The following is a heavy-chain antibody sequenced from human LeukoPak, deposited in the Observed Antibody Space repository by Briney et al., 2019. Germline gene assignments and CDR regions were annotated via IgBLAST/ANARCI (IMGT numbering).Heavy chain of an antibody. V-gene: IGHV3-13*01. CDR2: IGTAGDT. CDR3: ARARSPTLGYFDL. D-gene: IGHD1-26*01. CDR1: GFTFSSYD. Sequence: GGSLRLSCAASGFTFSSYDMHWVRQVTGKGLEWVSGIGTAGDTYYLGSVKGRFTISRENAQNSLYLQMNSLRAGDTAVYYCARARSPTLGYFDLWGRGTLVTVSS. J-gene: IGHJ2*01.